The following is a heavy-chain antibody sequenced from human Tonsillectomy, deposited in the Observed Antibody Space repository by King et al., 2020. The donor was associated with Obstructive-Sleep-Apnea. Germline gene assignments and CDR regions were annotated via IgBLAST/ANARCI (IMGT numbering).Heavy chain of an antibody. CDR2: ISWDGGST. CDR3: AKGANSSGLYYGDNWFDP. D-gene: IGHD6-19*01. J-gene: IGHJ5*02. Sequence: VQLVESGGVVVQPGGSLRLSCAASGFTFDDYAMHWVRQAPGKGLEWVSLISWDGGSTYYADSVKGRFTISRDNSKNSLYLQMNSLRAEDTALYYCAKGANSSGLYYGDNWFDPWGQGTLVTVSS. V-gene: IGHV3-43D*03. CDR1: GFTFDDYA.